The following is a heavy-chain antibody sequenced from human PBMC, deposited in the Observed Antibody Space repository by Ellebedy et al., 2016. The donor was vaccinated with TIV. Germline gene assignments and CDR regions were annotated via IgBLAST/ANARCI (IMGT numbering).Heavy chain of an antibody. CDR2: FSGSASVT. CDR3: ARSYGARTSGP. J-gene: IGHJ5*02. V-gene: IGHV3-48*03. D-gene: IGHD3-16*01. CDR1: GFTYSSYE. Sequence: GESLKTSCAVSGFTYSSYEMNWVRQAPGKGLEWVSYFSGSASVTAYADSVKGRFTISRDNARTSLYLQMHSLRVDDTAMYYCARSYGARTSGPWGQGTLVTVSS.